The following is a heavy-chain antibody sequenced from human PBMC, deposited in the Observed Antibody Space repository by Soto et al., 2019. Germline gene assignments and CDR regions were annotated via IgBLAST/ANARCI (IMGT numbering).Heavy chain of an antibody. V-gene: IGHV4-4*07. J-gene: IGHJ4*02. CDR3: ARDHCSGGSCYFDY. Sequence: QVQLQESDPGLVKPSETLSLTCTVSGGSISSYYWSWIRQPAGKGLEWIGRIYTSGSTNYNPSLKSRVTMSVDTSKNQFSLKLSSVTAADTAVYYCARDHCSGGSCYFDYWGQGTLVTVSS. D-gene: IGHD2-15*01. CDR2: IYTSGST. CDR1: GGSISSYY.